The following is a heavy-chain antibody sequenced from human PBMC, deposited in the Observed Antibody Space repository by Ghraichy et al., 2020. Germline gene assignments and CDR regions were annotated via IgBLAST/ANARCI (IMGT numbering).Heavy chain of an antibody. Sequence: GSLSLTCTVSGASVSRYYWSWVRQPAGKGLEWIGRTYISGSSDYNPSLKSRVTMSLDTFKNQISLNLGSVTAADTAVYFCARDFYDTSGLGDYGMYVWGQGTTVTVAS. CDR3: ARDFYDTSGLGDYGMYV. V-gene: IGHV4-4*07. D-gene: IGHD3-22*01. J-gene: IGHJ6*02. CDR1: GASVSRYY. CDR2: TYISGSS.